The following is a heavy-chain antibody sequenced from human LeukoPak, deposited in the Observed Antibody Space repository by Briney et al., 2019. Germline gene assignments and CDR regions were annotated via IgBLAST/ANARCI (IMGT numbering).Heavy chain of an antibody. V-gene: IGHV3-21*01. CDR3: ARAEVLLWFGESPGAEYFQH. J-gene: IGHJ1*01. Sequence: PGGSLRLSCAASGFTFSSYNMNWVRQAPGKGLAWVSSISTRGSYIYYADSLKGRFTISRDNAKNSLYLQMNSLRAEDTAVYYCARAEVLLWFGESPGAEYFQHWGQGTLVTVSS. D-gene: IGHD3-10*01. CDR2: ISTRGSYI. CDR1: GFTFSSYN.